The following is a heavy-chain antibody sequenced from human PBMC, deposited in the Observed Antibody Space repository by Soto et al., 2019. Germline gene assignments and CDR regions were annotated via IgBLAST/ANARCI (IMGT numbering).Heavy chain of an antibody. Sequence: RXESLKVSCKGSGYSCTSYWVGWVLQMPGKGLEWMGIIYPGDSDTRYSPSFQGQVTISADKSISTAYLQWSSLKASDTAMYYCARGRVQAMVKYYYYGMDVWGQRTTVTVSS. CDR1: GYSCTSYW. CDR2: IYPGDSDT. J-gene: IGHJ6*02. D-gene: IGHD5-18*01. CDR3: ARGRVQAMVKYYYYGMDV. V-gene: IGHV5-51*01.